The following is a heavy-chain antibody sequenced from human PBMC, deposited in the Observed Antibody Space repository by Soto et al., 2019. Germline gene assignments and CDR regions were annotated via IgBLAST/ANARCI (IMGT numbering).Heavy chain of an antibody. CDR1: GFTFSSYA. V-gene: IGHV3-23*01. CDR2: ISGSGDST. J-gene: IGHJ4*02. D-gene: IGHD6-19*01. CDR3: AKSEQWLVGYFDY. Sequence: GGSLRLSCAASGFTFSSYAMSWVRQAPGKGLEWVSGISGSGDSTYYADSVKGRFTISRDNSKNTVYLQMNSLRAEDTAVYYCAKSEQWLVGYFDYWGQGTLVTVSS.